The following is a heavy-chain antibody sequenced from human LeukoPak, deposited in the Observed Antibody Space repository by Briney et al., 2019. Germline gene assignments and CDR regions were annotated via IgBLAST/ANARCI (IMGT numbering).Heavy chain of an antibody. J-gene: IGHJ4*02. CDR2: IKQDGSKK. Sequence: HPGGSLRLSCAASGFSFSNYWMTWVRQAPGKGLEWVANIKQDGSKKSYVDSVKGRFTISRDNAKNSLYLQMSSLRAEDTAIYYCTRVGYIDEGIDYWGQGTLVTVSS. CDR3: TRVGYIDEGIDY. D-gene: IGHD5-24*01. CDR1: GFSFSNYW. V-gene: IGHV3-7*04.